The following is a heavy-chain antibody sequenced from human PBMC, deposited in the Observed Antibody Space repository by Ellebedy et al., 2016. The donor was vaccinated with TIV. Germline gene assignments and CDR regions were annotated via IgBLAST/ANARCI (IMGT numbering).Heavy chain of an antibody. D-gene: IGHD3-16*02. Sequence: AASVKVSCKASGYTFTSYGINWVRQAPGQGLEWMGWISGYTGNTNYAQKLQGRVTMTTDTSTSTAYMELRSLRSDDTAVYYCARDQGDDYVWGSYLDYWGQGTLVTVSS. CDR3: ARDQGDDYVWGSYLDY. V-gene: IGHV1-18*01. CDR2: ISGYTGNT. CDR1: GYTFTSYG. J-gene: IGHJ4*02.